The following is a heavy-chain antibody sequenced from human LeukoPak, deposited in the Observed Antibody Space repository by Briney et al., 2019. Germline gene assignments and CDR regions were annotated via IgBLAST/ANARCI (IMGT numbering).Heavy chain of an antibody. CDR1: GFTFSRYA. CDR3: ARFYAPEERDPGWYEAH. D-gene: IGHD6-19*01. V-gene: IGHV3-21*01. CDR2: ISSSSSYI. Sequence: ESGGSLRLSCAASGFTFSRYAMSWVRQAPGKGLEWVSSISSSSSYIYYADSVKGRFTISRDNAMSTVFLQMKSLRAEDTGIYYCARFYAPEERDPGWYEAHWGQGILVTVSS. J-gene: IGHJ4*02.